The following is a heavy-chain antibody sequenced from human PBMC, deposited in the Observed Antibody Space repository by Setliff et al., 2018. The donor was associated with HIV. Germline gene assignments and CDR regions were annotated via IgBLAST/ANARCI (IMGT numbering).Heavy chain of an antibody. CDR2: IRYDGSNK. CDR3: AKQGSGYDYYYMDV. V-gene: IGHV3-30*02. J-gene: IGHJ6*03. D-gene: IGHD3-22*01. CDR1: GLTFSSYG. Sequence: PGGSLRLSCAASGLTFSSYGMHWVRQAPGKGLEWVAFIRYDGSNKYYADSVKGRFTISRDNSKNTLYLQMNSLRAEDTAVYYCAKQGSGYDYYYMDVWGKGTTVTVSS.